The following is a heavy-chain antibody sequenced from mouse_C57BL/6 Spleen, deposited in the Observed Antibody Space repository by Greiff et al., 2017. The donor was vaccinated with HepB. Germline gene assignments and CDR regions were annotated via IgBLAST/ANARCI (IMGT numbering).Heavy chain of an antibody. Sequence: DVQLQESGPELVKPGASVKISCKASGYSFTGYYMNWVKQSPEKSLEWIGEINPSTGGTTYNQKFKAKATLTVDKSSSTAYMQLKSLTSEDSAVYYCARRGLKFAYWGQGTLVTVSA. CDR3: ARRGLKFAY. D-gene: IGHD1-3*01. CDR2: INPSTGGT. J-gene: IGHJ3*01. CDR1: GYSFTGYY. V-gene: IGHV1-42*01.